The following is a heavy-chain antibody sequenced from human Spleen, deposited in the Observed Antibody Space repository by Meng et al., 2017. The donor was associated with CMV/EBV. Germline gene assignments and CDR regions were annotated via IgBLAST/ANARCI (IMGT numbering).Heavy chain of an antibody. Sequence: GESLKISCAASGFTVSSNYMSWVRQAPGKGLEWVSVIYSGGSTYYADSVKGRFTISRDNSKNTLYLQMNSLRAEDTAVYYCARVRFLEWLTYYFDYWGQGTLVTVSS. CDR1: GFTVSSNY. D-gene: IGHD3-3*01. J-gene: IGHJ4*02. V-gene: IGHV3-53*01. CDR2: IYSGGST. CDR3: ARVRFLEWLTYYFDY.